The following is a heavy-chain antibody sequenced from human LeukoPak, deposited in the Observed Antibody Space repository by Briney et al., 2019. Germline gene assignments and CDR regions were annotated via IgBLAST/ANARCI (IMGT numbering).Heavy chain of an antibody. CDR3: ASWEAAAGTFDY. V-gene: IGHV4-59*01. Sequence: SETLSLTCTVSGGSISSYYWSWIRQPPGKGLEWIGYIYYSGSTNYNPSLKSRVTISVDTSKNQFSLRLSSVTAADTAVYYCASWEAAAGTFDYWGQGTLVTVSS. CDR2: IYYSGST. CDR1: GGSISSYY. D-gene: IGHD6-13*01. J-gene: IGHJ4*02.